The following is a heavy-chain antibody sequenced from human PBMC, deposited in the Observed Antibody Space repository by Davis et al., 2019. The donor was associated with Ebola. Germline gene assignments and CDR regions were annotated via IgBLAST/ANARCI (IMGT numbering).Heavy chain of an antibody. CDR3: ARMGMSPFDF. CDR2: INPNSGDT. D-gene: IGHD7-27*01. V-gene: IGHV1-2*06. Sequence: AASVKVSCKASAYTFTAYYIQWVRQAPGQGLEWMGRINPNSGDTNYSQKFQGRVTMTRDTSISIAFMELSGLTSDDTAVYFCARMGMSPFDFWGQGTLVTVSS. J-gene: IGHJ4*02. CDR1: AYTFTAYY.